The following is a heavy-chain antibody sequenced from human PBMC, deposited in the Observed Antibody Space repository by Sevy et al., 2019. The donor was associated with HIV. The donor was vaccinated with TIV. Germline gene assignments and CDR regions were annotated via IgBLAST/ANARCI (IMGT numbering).Heavy chain of an antibody. D-gene: IGHD3-3*01. J-gene: IGHJ4*03. CDR1: GFTFSHYA. CDR2: ISYDGTRE. CDR3: VRGGRFENSGYYNGYFDS. V-gene: IGHV3-30*04. Sequence: GGSLRLSCAASGFTFSHYAMHWVRQAPGKGLEWVAIISYDGTREYFALSVKGRFTISRDNSKNTVSLQMNSLRAEDTAVYYCVRGGRFENSGYYNGYFDSWGQGTLVTVSS.